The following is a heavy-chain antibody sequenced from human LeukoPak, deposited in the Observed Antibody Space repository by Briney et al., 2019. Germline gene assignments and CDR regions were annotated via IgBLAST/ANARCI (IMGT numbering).Heavy chain of an antibody. CDR2: INPNSGGT. V-gene: IGHV1-2*02. CDR3: ARAGLYDGLGRSLLRGFVDY. D-gene: IGHD2-15*01. CDR1: GYTFTGYY. Sequence: ASVKVSCKASGYTFTGYYMHWVRQAPGQGLEWMGWINPNSGGTNYAQKFQGRVAMTRDTSISTAYMEPSRLRSDDTAVYYCARAGLYDGLGRSLLRGFVDYCGQGTLVTDSS. J-gene: IGHJ4*02.